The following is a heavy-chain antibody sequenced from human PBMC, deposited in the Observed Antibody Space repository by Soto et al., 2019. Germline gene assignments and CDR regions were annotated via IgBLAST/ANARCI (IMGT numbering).Heavy chain of an antibody. V-gene: IGHV1-69*13. CDR1: GGRFRSYA. CDR2: IIPIFGTA. J-gene: IGHJ4*02. D-gene: IGHD3-22*01. Sequence: SVKPSCKACGGRFRSYAISWVRQAPKQGLEWMGGIIPIFGTANYAQKFQGRVTITADESTSTAYMELSSLRSEDTAVYYCARSRTDTMIVVVPYPFWYWGQGTLVTVSS. CDR3: ARSRTDTMIVVVPYPFWY.